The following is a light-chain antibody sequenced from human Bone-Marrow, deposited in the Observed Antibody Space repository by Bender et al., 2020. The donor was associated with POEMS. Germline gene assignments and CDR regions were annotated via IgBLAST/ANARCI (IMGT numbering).Light chain of an antibody. V-gene: IGLV3-1*01. CDR2: QDS. CDR1: TLGEKY. CDR3: SSWDDSLSGWV. J-gene: IGLJ3*02. Sequence: SYDLTQPPSVSVSPGQTATITCSGATLGEKYVAWYQQKPPQSPVLVIYQDSKRPSGIPERFSGSKSGTSASLAISDIQSEDEGDYYCSSWDDSLSGWVFGGGTKLTVL.